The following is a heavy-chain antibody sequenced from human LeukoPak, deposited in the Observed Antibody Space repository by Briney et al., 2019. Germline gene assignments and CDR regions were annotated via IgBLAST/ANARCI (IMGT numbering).Heavy chain of an antibody. V-gene: IGHV1-69*05. D-gene: IGHD5-12*01. CDR3: ASGNTGYDRDSFDI. J-gene: IGHJ3*02. CDR2: IIPIFGTA. Sequence: SVKVSCKASGGTFSSYAISWVRQAPGQGLEWMGGIIPIFGTANYAQKFQGRVTITTDESTSTAYMELSSLRSEDTAVYYCASGNTGYDRDSFDIWGQGTMVTVSS. CDR1: GGTFSSYA.